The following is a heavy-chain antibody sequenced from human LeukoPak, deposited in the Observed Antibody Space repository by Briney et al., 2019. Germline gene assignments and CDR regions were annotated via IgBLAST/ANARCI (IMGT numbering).Heavy chain of an antibody. V-gene: IGHV1-2*02. CDR1: GYTXTNNY. Sequence: ASVKVSCKASGYTXTNNYMHWVRQAPGQGLEWMGWINPNNGGTNYAQKFQGRVTMTTDTSMNTAYMELTRLESDDTAAYYCARSATFDYWGQGTLVTVSS. CDR2: INPNNGGT. J-gene: IGHJ4*02. CDR3: ARSATFDY.